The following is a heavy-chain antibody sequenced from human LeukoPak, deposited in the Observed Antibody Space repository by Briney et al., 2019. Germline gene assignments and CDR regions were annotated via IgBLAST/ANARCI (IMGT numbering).Heavy chain of an antibody. D-gene: IGHD1-7*01. CDR3: ARRNYQIDY. J-gene: IGHJ4*02. V-gene: IGHV4-34*01. CDR1: GGSXSGYY. CDR2: INHSGST. Sequence: LSLTCXXYGGSXSGYYWSWIRQPPGKGLEWIGEINHSGSTNYNPSLKSRVTISVDTSKNQFSLKLSSVTAADTAVYYCARRNYQIDYWGQGTLVTVSS.